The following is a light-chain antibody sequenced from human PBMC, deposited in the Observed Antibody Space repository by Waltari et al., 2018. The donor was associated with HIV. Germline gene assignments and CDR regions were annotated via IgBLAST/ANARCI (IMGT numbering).Light chain of an antibody. Sequence: SYDLTQPPSVSVSPGQTVRITSSGDKLGAQLVCWYQQKTGQSPLLLIYEDNKRPSGIPERFSASNSGNTATLAITGTQAMDEADYFCQTWDSSAGVFGGGTKLTVL. V-gene: IGLV3-1*01. CDR2: EDN. CDR1: KLGAQL. CDR3: QTWDSSAGV. J-gene: IGLJ2*01.